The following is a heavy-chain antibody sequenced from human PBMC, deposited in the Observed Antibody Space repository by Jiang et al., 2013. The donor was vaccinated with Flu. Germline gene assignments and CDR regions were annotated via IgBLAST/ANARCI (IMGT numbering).Heavy chain of an antibody. D-gene: IGHD3-10*01. V-gene: IGHV5-51*01. CDR1: GYSFTSYW. CDR3: ARCIWFGEPPTPSGMDV. CDR2: IYPGDSDT. Sequence: GAEVKKPGESLKISCKGSGYSFTSYWIGWVRQMPGKGLEWMGIIYPGDSDTRYSPSFQGQVTISADKSISTAYLQWSSLKASDTAMYYCARCIWFGEPPTPSGMDVWGQGTTVTVSS. J-gene: IGHJ6*02.